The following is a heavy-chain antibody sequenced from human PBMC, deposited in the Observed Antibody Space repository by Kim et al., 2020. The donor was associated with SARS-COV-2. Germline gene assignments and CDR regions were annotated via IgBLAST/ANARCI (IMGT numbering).Heavy chain of an antibody. Sequence: GGSLRLSCTASGFTFGDYAMSWFRQAPGKGLEWVGFIRSKAYGGTTEYAASVKGRFTIARDDSKSIAYLQMNSLKTEDTAVYYCTRDSVRYVYWFDPWGQGTLVTVSS. CDR1: GFTFGDYA. V-gene: IGHV3-49*03. CDR2: IRSKAYGGTT. J-gene: IGHJ5*02. CDR3: TRDSVRYVYWFDP. D-gene: IGHD3-16*01.